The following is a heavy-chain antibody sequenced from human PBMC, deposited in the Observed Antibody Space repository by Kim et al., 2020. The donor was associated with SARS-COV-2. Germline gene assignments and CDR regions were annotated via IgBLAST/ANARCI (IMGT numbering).Heavy chain of an antibody. CDR2: INAGNGNT. J-gene: IGHJ4*02. CDR3: ARDRRSLNYYDSSGHWFFY. D-gene: IGHD3-22*01. V-gene: IGHV1-3*01. CDR1: GYTFTSYA. Sequence: ASVKVSCKASGYTFTSYAMHWVRQAPGQRLEWMGWINAGNGNTKYSQKFQGRVTITRDTSASTAYMELSSLRSEDTAVYYCARDRRSLNYYDSSGHWFFYWGQGTLVTVSS.